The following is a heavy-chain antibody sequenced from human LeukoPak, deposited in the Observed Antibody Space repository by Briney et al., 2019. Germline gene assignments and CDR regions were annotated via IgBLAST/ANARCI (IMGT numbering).Heavy chain of an antibody. D-gene: IGHD2-2*01. Sequence: ASVKVSCKVSGYTLTELSMHWVRQAPGKGLEWMEGFDPEDGETIYAQKFQGRVTMTEDTSTDTAYMELSSLRSEDTAVYYCATPGGYCSSTSCYAFGYWGQGTLVTVSS. CDR2: FDPEDGET. CDR1: GYTLTELS. V-gene: IGHV1-24*01. J-gene: IGHJ4*02. CDR3: ATPGGYCSSTSCYAFGY.